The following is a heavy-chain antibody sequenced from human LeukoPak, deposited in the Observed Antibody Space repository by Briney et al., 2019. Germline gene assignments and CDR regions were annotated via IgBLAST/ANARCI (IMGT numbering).Heavy chain of an antibody. V-gene: IGHV4-4*02. CDR2: IYHSGST. J-gene: IGHJ4*02. D-gene: IGHD6-19*01. CDR3: ARLGLEYSSGWYYY. CDR1: GGFISSSNW. Sequence: SETLSLTCAVSGGFISSSNWWSWVRQPPGKGLEWIGEIYHSGSTNYNPSLKSRVTISVDKSKNQFSLKLSSVTAADTAVYYRARLGLEYSSGWYYYWGQGTLVTVSS.